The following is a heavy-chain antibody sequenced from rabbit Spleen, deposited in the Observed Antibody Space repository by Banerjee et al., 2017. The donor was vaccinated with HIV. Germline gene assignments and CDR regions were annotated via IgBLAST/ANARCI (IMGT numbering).Heavy chain of an antibody. D-gene: IGHD1-1*01. CDR1: GFDFSSYY. Sequence: QLKETGGGLVQPGGSLTLSCKASGFDFSSYYMSWVRQTPGKGLEWIGYFDPVFGGTYYASWVNGQFTISSHNAQNTLYLQLNSLTVADTATYFCARASINSGTLWIAIIAFPLWGPGTLVTVS. V-gene: IGHV1S7*01. J-gene: IGHJ4*01. CDR3: ARASINSGTLWIAIIAFPL. CDR2: FDPVFGGT.